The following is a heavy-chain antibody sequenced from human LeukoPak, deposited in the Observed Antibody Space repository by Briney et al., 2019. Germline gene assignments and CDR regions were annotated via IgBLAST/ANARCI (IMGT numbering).Heavy chain of an antibody. CDR3: TPENDPSGKMGRFDP. D-gene: IGHD3-10*01. CDR1: GFTFSNYG. Sequence: GRSLRLSCAASGFTFSNYGMHWVRQAPGKGLDWVAGIRYDGNEELYADSERGRFTISRDNSRNILYLQMNSLSPEDTATYYCTPENDPSGKMGRFDPWGQGTLVTVSS. J-gene: IGHJ5*01. V-gene: IGHV3-33*01. CDR2: IRYDGNEE.